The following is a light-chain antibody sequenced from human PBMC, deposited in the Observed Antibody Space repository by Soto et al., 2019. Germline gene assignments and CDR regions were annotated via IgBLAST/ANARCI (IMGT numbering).Light chain of an antibody. CDR3: QQYNGYPWT. CDR1: QSLNDW. Sequence: DIQVTQTPSTLSASVGDRVTITCRASQSLNDWLAWYQQKPGKAPKLLIYKASGLESGVPSRFSGSGSGTEFTLTISSLQPDDFATYYCQQYNGYPWTFGQGTKVEI. V-gene: IGKV1-5*03. CDR2: KAS. J-gene: IGKJ1*01.